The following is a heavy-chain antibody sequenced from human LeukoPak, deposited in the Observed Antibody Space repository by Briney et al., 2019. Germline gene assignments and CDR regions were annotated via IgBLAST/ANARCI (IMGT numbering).Heavy chain of an antibody. D-gene: IGHD3-10*01. CDR1: GFTFSSYG. V-gene: IGHV3-30*18. J-gene: IGHJ4*02. CDR2: ISYDGSNK. Sequence: GGSLRLSCAASGFTFSSYGMHWVRQAPGKGLEWVAVISYDGSNKYYADSVKGRFTISRDNSKNTLYLQMNSLRAEDTAVYYCANDHYHGSNGYWGQGTLVTVSS. CDR3: ANDHYHGSNGY.